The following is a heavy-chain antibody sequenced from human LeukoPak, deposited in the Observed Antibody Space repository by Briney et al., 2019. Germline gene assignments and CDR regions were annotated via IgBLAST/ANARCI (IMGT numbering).Heavy chain of an antibody. J-gene: IGHJ4*02. CDR2: ISSSSSYT. V-gene: IGHV3-11*03. D-gene: IGHD6-13*01. CDR3: ARGREPAAAGIRVLDY. CDR1: GFTFSDYY. Sequence: GRSLRLSCAASGFTFSDYYMSWIRQAPGKGLEWVSYISSSSSYTNYADSVKGRFTISRDNAKNSLYLQMNSLRAEDTAVYYCARGREPAAAGIRVLDYWGQGTLVTVSS.